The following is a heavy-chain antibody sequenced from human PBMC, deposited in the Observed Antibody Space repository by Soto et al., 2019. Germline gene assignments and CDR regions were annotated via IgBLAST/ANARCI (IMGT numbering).Heavy chain of an antibody. J-gene: IGHJ3*02. CDR3: AREEGSGCEIRNAFDI. CDR1: GGSISSYY. D-gene: IGHD5-12*01. CDR2: IYYSGST. V-gene: IGHV4-59*01. Sequence: QVQLQESGPGLVKPSETLSLTCTVSGGSISSYYWSWIRQPPGKGLEWIGYIYYSGSTNYNPSLKSRVTISVDTSKNQFSLKLSSVTSADTAVYYCAREEGSGCEIRNAFDIWGQGTMVTVSS.